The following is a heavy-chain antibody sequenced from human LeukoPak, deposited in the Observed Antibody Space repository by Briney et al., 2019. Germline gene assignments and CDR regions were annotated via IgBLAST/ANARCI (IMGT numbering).Heavy chain of an antibody. Sequence: PGGSLRLSCAASGFIFNSAWMNWVRQAPGKGLEWVGRIKNKIEGGVTDYTAAVKGRFTISRDDSENTLYLQMDSLETEDTAIYYCTTGVATTWHDGYWGQGTRVTASS. CDR1: GFIFNSAW. D-gene: IGHD1-1*01. V-gene: IGHV3-15*01. J-gene: IGHJ4*02. CDR3: TTGVATTWHDGY. CDR2: IKNKIEGGVT.